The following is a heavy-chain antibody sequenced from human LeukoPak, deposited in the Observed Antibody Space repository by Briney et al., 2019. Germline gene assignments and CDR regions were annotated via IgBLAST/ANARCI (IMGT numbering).Heavy chain of an antibody. CDR3: ARALGYCSSTSCYGVDY. CDR2: IIPIFGTA. J-gene: IGHJ4*02. Sequence: ASVKVSCKASGYTFTSYGISWVRQAPGQGLEWMGGIIPIFGTANYAQKFQGRVTITADESTSTAYMELSSLRSEDTAVYYCARALGYCSSTSCYGVDYWGQGTLVTVSS. D-gene: IGHD2-2*01. V-gene: IGHV1-69*13. CDR1: GYTFTSYG.